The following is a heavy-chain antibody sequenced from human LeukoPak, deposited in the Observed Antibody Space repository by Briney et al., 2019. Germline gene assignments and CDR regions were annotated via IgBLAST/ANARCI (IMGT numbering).Heavy chain of an antibody. V-gene: IGHV1-46*01. D-gene: IGHD3-10*01. CDR3: ARSVEDLHPLDY. CDR2: ITPSGGIT. CDR1: GYAFTNYY. J-gene: IGHJ4*02. Sequence: ASVKVSCKASGYAFTNYYLHWVRPAPGQGLEWMGIITPSGGITSYAQKFQGRVTMTRDTSTSTVYMELSSLRSEDTAVYYCARSVEDLHPLDYWGQGTLVTVSS.